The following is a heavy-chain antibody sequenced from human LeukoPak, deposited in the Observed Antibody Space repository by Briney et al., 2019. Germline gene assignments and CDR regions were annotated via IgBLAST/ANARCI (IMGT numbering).Heavy chain of an antibody. V-gene: IGHV3-7*03. CDR3: ARGGGLDV. J-gene: IGHJ6*02. D-gene: IGHD3-16*01. CDR2: INHNGNVN. CDR1: GFTFVGFG. Sequence: PGGPLRPSCPAPGFTFVGFGRNGPRQAPGRGLEWVASINHNGNVNYYVDSVKGRFTISRDNAKNSLYLQMSNLRAEDTAVYFCARGGGLDVWGQGATVTVSS.